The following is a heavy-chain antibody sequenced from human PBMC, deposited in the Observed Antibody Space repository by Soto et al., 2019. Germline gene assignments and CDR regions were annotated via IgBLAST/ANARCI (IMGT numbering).Heavy chain of an antibody. D-gene: IGHD3-9*01. J-gene: IGHJ4*02. CDR2: VNPIVSMS. CDR1: GDTFNFYS. CDR3: ARTERAPSNYFDILTGCYYFDY. Sequence: SVKVSCKASGDTFNFYSINWVRQAPGVGLEWMGRVNPIVSMSNYAQKFQGRVTMIADKSTSTAYMELSSLKAEDTAVYFCARTERAPSNYFDILTGCYYFDYWGQGTLVTVSS. V-gene: IGHV1-69*02.